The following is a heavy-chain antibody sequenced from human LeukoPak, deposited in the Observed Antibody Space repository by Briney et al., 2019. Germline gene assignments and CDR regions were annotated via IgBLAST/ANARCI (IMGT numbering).Heavy chain of an antibody. CDR2: INTYNGNT. Sequence: ASVKVSCKASGYTLTNYGITWVRQAPGQGLEWMGWINTYNGNTNYVRNLQGRVTMTTDTSTSTAYMELRSLRSDDTAVYYCARNSHGYSSAWLQFNFDYWGQGTLVTVSS. J-gene: IGHJ4*02. V-gene: IGHV1-18*01. CDR1: GYTLTNYG. CDR3: ARNSHGYSSAWLQFNFDY. D-gene: IGHD6-19*01.